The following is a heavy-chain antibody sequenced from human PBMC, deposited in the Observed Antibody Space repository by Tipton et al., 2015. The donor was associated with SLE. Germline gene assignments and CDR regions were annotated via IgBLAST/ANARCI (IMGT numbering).Heavy chain of an antibody. D-gene: IGHD6-19*01. J-gene: IGHJ3*02. CDR3: ARGIAVAAPAFDI. V-gene: IGHV4-39*07. CDR2: IYYSGST. CDR1: GGSISSSSYY. Sequence: TLSLTCTVSGGSISSSSYYWGWIRQPPGKGLEWIGSIYYSGSTYYNPSLKSRVTISVDTSKNQFSLKLSSATAADTAVYYCARGIAVAAPAFDIWGQGIMVTVSS.